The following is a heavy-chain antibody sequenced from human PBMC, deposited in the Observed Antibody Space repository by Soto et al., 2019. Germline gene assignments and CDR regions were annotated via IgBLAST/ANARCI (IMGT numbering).Heavy chain of an antibody. CDR1: GGSISSSSYY. D-gene: IGHD6-19*01. Sequence: PSETLSLTCTVSGGSISSSSYYWGWIRHPPGKGLEWIGSIYYSGSTYYNPSLKSRVTISVDTSKNQFSLKLSSVTAADTAVYYCARSPGIAVAGIPYYYYGMDVWGQGTTVTVSS. V-gene: IGHV4-39*01. CDR3: ARSPGIAVAGIPYYYYGMDV. J-gene: IGHJ6*02. CDR2: IYYSGST.